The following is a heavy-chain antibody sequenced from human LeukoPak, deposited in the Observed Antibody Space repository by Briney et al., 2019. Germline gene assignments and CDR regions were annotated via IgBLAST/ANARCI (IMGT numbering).Heavy chain of an antibody. D-gene: IGHD2-21*02. V-gene: IGHV5-51*01. CDR3: ARPVYCGGDCYAFDY. Sequence: GESLKISCKGSGYSFTSYWIGWVRQMPGKGLEWMGIIYPGDSDTRYSPSFQGQVTISADKSISTAYLQWSSLKASDTAIYYCARPVYCGGDCYAFDYWGQGTLITVSS. CDR1: GYSFTSYW. CDR2: IYPGDSDT. J-gene: IGHJ4*02.